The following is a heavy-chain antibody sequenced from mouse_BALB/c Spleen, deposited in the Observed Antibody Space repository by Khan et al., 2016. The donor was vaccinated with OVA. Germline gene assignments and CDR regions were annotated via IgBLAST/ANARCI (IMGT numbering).Heavy chain of an antibody. Sequence: QVQLKQSGPGLVQPSQSLSITCTVSGFSLTSYSIHWVRQSPGKGLEWRGVIWSGGSTDYNAAFISRLSISKDNSKSQVFFKMNSLQVNDTAIYYCARRGYYYGRGAWFAYWGQGTLVTVSA. V-gene: IGHV2-2*02. CDR3: ARRGYYYGRGAWFAY. D-gene: IGHD1-1*01. CDR1: GFSLTSYS. J-gene: IGHJ3*01. CDR2: IWSGGST.